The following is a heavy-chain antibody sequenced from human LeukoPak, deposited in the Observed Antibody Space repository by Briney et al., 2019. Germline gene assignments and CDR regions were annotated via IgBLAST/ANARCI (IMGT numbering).Heavy chain of an antibody. Sequence: SETLSLTCTVSGGSISSYYWSWLRQPPGKGLEWIGYIYSSGSTNYNPSLKSRLTISVDASKNQFSLKLTSVTAADTAVYYCARAYYYGSGSYGLDYWGQGTLVTVSS. J-gene: IGHJ4*02. CDR2: IYSSGST. CDR1: GGSISSYY. V-gene: IGHV4-59*01. D-gene: IGHD3-10*01. CDR3: ARAYYYGSGSYGLDY.